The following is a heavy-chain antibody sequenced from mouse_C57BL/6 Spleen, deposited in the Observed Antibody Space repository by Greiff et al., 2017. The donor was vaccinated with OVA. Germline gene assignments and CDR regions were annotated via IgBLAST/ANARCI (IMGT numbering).Heavy chain of an antibody. CDR1: GYTFTSYW. V-gene: IGHV1-53*01. J-gene: IGHJ4*01. Sequence: QVQLQQPGTELVKPGASVKLSCKASGYTFTSYWMHWVKQRPGQGLEWIGNINPSNGGTNYNEKFKNKATLTIDKSSSTAYMQLSSLTSEDSAVYYCARQDYSNWGDYWGQGTSVTVSS. CDR3: ARQDYSNWGDY. D-gene: IGHD2-5*01. CDR2: INPSNGGT.